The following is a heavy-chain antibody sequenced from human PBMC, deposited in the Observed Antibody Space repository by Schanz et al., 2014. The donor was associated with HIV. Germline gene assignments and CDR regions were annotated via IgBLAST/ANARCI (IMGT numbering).Heavy chain of an antibody. CDR3: ARRSSDGGYYDN. CDR1: GFRFSSYG. D-gene: IGHD2-15*01. Sequence: QVQLVESGGGVVQPGTSLRLSCVTSGFRFSSYGMHWVRQAPGKGLEWVAVISYDGSNKYYADSVKGRFTISRDNAKNTLYLQMNSLRDEDTAVYYCARRSSDGGYYDNWGQGTLVTVSS. V-gene: IGHV3-30*06. J-gene: IGHJ4*02. CDR2: ISYDGSNK.